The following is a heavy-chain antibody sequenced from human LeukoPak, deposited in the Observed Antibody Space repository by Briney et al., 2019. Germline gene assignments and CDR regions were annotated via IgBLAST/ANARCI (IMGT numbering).Heavy chain of an antibody. D-gene: IGHD6-19*01. Sequence: ASVSVSSKASGYTFTIYGISWGRPAPGQGGEWMGWISAYNGNTNYTQKLQGRVTMTTDTSTSTAYMELRSLRSDDTAVYYCARDRRAVAGSGFDYWGQGTLVTVSS. CDR3: ARDRRAVAGSGFDY. V-gene: IGHV1-18*01. CDR2: ISAYNGNT. CDR1: GYTFTIYG. J-gene: IGHJ4*02.